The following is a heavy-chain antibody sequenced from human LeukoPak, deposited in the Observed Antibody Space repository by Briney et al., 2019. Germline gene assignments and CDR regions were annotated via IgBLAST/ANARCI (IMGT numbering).Heavy chain of an antibody. CDR3: ASGDIVVVPAAKGLGY. J-gene: IGHJ4*02. CDR2: ISSSSSYI. V-gene: IGHV3-21*01. D-gene: IGHD2-2*01. CDR1: GFTFSSYS. Sequence: GGSLRLSCAASGFTFSSYSMNWVRQAPGKGLEWVSSISSSSSYIYYADSVKGRFTISRDNAKNSLYLQMNSLRAEDTAVYYCASGDIVVVPAAKGLGYWGQGTLVTVSS.